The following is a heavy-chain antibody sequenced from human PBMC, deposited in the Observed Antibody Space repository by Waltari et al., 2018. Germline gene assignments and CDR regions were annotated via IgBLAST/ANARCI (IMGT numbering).Heavy chain of an antibody. V-gene: IGHV4-39*07. CDR3: ARYSSSWGWFDP. CDR2: IDYSGST. Sequence: QLQLQESGPGLVKPSETLSLTCTVSGGSISTSSYYWGWIRQPPGKGLEWIGSIDYSGSTYYNPSLKSRVTISVDTSSNQFSLRLSSVTAADTAIYYCARYSSSWGWFDPWGQGTLVTVSS. J-gene: IGHJ5*02. CDR1: GGSISTSSYY. D-gene: IGHD6-13*01.